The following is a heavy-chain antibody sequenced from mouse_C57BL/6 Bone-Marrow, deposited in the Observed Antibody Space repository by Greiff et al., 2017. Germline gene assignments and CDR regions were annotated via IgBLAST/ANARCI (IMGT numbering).Heavy chain of an antibody. V-gene: IGHV14-4*01. CDR1: GFNIKDDY. J-gene: IGHJ2*01. CDR2: IDPENGDT. CDR3: TTHIVYGYDVDY. D-gene: IGHD2-2*01. Sequence: EVQLQQSGAELVRPGASVKLSCTASGFNIKDDYMHWVKQRPEQGLEWIGWIDPENGDTEYASKFQGKATIPADTSSNTAYLQLSSLTSEDTAVYYCTTHIVYGYDVDYWGQGTTLTVSS.